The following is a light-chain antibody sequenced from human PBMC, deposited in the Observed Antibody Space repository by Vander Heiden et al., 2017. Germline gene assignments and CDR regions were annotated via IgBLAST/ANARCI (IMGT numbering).Light chain of an antibody. J-gene: IGKJ4*01. Sequence: DIPLTQSPSFLSASVGDRVTITCRASQGISSYLAWYQQKPGKAPKLLIYAASTLQSGVPSRFSGSGSGTEFTLTISSLQPEDFATYYCQQLNSYSTFGGGTKVEIK. V-gene: IGKV1-9*01. CDR2: AAS. CDR1: QGISSY. CDR3: QQLNSYST.